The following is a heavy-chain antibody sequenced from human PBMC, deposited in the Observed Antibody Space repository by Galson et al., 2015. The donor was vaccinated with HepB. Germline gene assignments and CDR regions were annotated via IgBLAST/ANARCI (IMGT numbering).Heavy chain of an antibody. CDR2: INSDSSNI. Sequence: SLRLSCAAYGFTFSTYTMSGVRQAPGMRLEWVSSINSDSSNIYYADSVRGRFPISRDNAKNSLSLQMNSLRVEDTVVYYCVRSRLEVLRFFDSDHWGQGTLVTVSS. J-gene: IGHJ4*02. CDR1: GFTFSTYT. D-gene: IGHD3-3*01. V-gene: IGHV3-21*01. CDR3: VRSRLEVLRFFDSDH.